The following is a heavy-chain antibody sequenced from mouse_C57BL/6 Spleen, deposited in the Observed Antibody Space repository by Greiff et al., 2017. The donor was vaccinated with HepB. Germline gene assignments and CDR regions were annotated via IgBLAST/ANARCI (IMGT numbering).Heavy chain of an antibody. Sequence: QVQLQQPGAELVMPGASVKLSCKASGYTFTSYWMHWVKQRPGQGLEWIGEIDPSDSYTNYNQKFKGKSTLTVAKSSSTAYMQLSSLTSEDSAVYYCARRHYYYGSSYYFDYWGQGTTLTVSS. CDR2: IDPSDSYT. CDR1: GYTFTSYW. D-gene: IGHD1-1*01. J-gene: IGHJ2*01. V-gene: IGHV1-69*01. CDR3: ARRHYYYGSSYYFDY.